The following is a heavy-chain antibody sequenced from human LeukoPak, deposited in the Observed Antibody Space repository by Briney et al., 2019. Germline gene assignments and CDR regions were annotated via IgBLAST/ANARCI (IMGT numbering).Heavy chain of an antibody. Sequence: ASVKVSCKASGYTFTIYGISWVRQAPGQGLEWMGWISGYNGDTNSAQKVQGRVTMATDTSTTTACMELRSLRSDDTAVYYCARQGSSMTTVTSFDYWGQGTLVTVSS. D-gene: IGHD4-17*01. CDR3: ARQGSSMTTVTSFDY. J-gene: IGHJ4*02. CDR2: ISGYNGDT. CDR1: GYTFTIYG. V-gene: IGHV1-18*01.